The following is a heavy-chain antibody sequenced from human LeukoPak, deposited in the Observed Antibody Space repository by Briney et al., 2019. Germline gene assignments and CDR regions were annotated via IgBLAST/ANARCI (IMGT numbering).Heavy chain of an antibody. D-gene: IGHD6-19*01. CDR1: GDTFSSYA. CDR3: ARGRMAGTYVFDS. V-gene: IGHV1-69*01. J-gene: IGHJ4*02. CDR2: IIPIFGTA. Sequence: VKVFCKASGDTFSSYAISWVRQAPGQGLEWMGGIIPIFGTANYAQKFQGRVTITADESTSTAYMELSSLRSEDTAVYYCARGRMAGTYVFDSWGQGTLVTVSS.